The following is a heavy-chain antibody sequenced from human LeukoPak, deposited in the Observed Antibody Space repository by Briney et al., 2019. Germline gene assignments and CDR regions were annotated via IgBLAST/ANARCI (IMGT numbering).Heavy chain of an antibody. CDR1: GAPISDYF. D-gene: IGHD4-23*01. CDR3: ARSGGDSAFDY. Sequence: PSETLSLTCSVSGAPISDYFWNWSRQPAGEGLEWVGHTYITGTTNYNPSLKGRVTMSVDSSKNQFSLSLSSVTAADTAVYFCARSGGDSAFDYWGQGILVTVSS. CDR2: TYITGTT. V-gene: IGHV4-4*07. J-gene: IGHJ4*01.